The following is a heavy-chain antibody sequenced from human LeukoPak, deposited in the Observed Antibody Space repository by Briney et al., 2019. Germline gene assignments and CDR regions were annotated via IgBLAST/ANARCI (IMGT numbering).Heavy chain of an antibody. CDR3: ARGGNRYNWNYALN. CDR2: ISSSSSTI. D-gene: IGHD1-7*01. J-gene: IGHJ4*02. V-gene: IGHV3-48*01. CDR1: GFTFSSYS. Sequence: PGGSLRLSCAASGFTFSSYSMNWVRQAPGKGLEWVSYISSSSSTIYYADSVKGRFTISRDNAKNSLYLQMNSLRAEDAAVYYCARGGNRYNWNYALNWGQGTLVTVSS.